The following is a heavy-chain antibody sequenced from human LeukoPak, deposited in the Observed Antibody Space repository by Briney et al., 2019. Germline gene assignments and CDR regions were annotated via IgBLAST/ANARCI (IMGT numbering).Heavy chain of an antibody. CDR2: ISTYNGDT. J-gene: IGHJ3*01. Sequence: ASVKVSCKTSGYTFTTYAITWVRQAPGQGLEWMGWISTYNGDTNYAQGIQGRVTMTTDSSTTTVYMELTSLRSDDTAVYYCAWEVGARDLDFWGQGTMVTVSS. CDR1: GYTFTTYA. V-gene: IGHV1-18*01. CDR3: AWEVGARDLDF. D-gene: IGHD1-26*01.